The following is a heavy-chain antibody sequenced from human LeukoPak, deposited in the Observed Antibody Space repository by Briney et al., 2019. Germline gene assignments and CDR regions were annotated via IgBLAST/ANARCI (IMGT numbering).Heavy chain of an antibody. D-gene: IGHD1-14*01. CDR3: AKQGPTHHNTFDI. J-gene: IGHJ3*02. CDR1: GFPLNNYY. V-gene: IGHV3-11*01. Sequence: GGSLRLSCAASGFPLNNYYMSWIRQAPGKGLEWVSYITTSSDYMYYADSVKGRFTISRDNAKNSLYLQMNSLSAEDTAIYYCAKQGPTHHNTFDIWGQGTMVIVSS. CDR2: ITTSSDYM.